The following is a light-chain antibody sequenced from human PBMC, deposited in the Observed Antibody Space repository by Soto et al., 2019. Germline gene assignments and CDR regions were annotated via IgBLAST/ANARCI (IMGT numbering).Light chain of an antibody. J-gene: IGLJ2*01. Sequence: QSVLTQPPSASGTPGQRVTISCSGSSSNIGSNTVNWYQQLPGTAPKLLIYSNNQRPSAVPDRFSGSKSGTSASLAISGLQSEDEDDYYCEAWDDSLNGVVFGGGTKLTVL. CDR3: EAWDDSLNGVV. CDR1: SSNIGSNT. CDR2: SNN. V-gene: IGLV1-44*01.